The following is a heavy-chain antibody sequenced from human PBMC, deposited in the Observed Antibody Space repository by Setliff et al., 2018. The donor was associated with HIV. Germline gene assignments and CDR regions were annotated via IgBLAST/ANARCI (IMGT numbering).Heavy chain of an antibody. D-gene: IGHD2-8*02. CDR1: GFTFSNYA. V-gene: IGHV3-23*01. J-gene: IGHJ5*02. CDR2: MSGSDNTT. CDR3: AKTAYYFNTGGPKGWFDP. Sequence: GGSLRLSCVASGFTFSNYAMNWVRQAPGKGLEWVAGMSGSDNTTFYADSVKGRFTVSRDNSKKTLYMVMDSLRAEDTAVHYCAKTAYYFNTGGPKGWFDPWGQGTLVTVSS.